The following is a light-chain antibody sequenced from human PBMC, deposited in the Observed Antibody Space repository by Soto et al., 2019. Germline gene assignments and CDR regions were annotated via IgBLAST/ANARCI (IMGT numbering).Light chain of an antibody. J-gene: IGKJ4*01. CDR3: QQFSSYPLT. CDR2: DAS. Sequence: EVVLTQSPGTLSLSPGERATLSCRASQTVRNNYLAWYQQKPGQAPRLQIYDASSRATGIPDRFSGGGSGTDFTLTISRLEPEDFAVYYCQQFSSYPLTFGGGTKVDIK. V-gene: IGKV3-20*01. CDR1: QTVRNNY.